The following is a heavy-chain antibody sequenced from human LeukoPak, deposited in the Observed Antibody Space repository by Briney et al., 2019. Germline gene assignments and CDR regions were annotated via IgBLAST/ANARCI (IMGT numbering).Heavy chain of an antibody. Sequence: SETLSLTCTDSGGSISSYYWSWIRQPPGKGLEWIGYIYYSGSTNYNPSLKSRVTISVDTSKNQFSLKLSSVTAADTAVYYCARAGYSYMYYFDYWGQGTLVTVSS. CDR3: ARAGYSYMYYFDY. J-gene: IGHJ4*02. CDR2: IYYSGST. V-gene: IGHV4-59*01. D-gene: IGHD5-18*01. CDR1: GGSISSYY.